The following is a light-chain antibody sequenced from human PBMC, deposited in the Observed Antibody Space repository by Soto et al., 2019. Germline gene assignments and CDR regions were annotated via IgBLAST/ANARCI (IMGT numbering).Light chain of an antibody. CDR3: QTWGTGIQV. CDR1: SGHSSYA. CDR2: LNSDGSH. J-gene: IGLJ3*02. V-gene: IGLV4-69*01. Sequence: QLVLTQSPSASASLGASVKLTCTLSSGHSSYAIAWHQQQPEKGPRYLMKLNSDGSHSKGDGIPDRFLGSSSGAERYLTISRLQSEDEADYYCQTWGTGIQVFGGGTKVTVL.